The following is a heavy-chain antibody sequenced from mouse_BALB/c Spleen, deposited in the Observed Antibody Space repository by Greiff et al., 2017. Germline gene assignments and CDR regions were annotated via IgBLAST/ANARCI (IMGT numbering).Heavy chain of an antibody. CDR2: ISSGGSYT. CDR3: ASYDYAFAY. J-gene: IGHJ3*01. D-gene: IGHD2-4*01. CDR1: GFTFSSYA. V-gene: IGHV5-9-3*01. Sequence: EVQGVESGGGLVKPGGSLKLSCAASGFTFSSYAMSWVRQTPEKRLEWVATISSGGSYTYYPDSVKGRFTISRDNAKNTLYLQMSSLRSEDTAMYYCASYDYAFAYWGQGTLVTVSA.